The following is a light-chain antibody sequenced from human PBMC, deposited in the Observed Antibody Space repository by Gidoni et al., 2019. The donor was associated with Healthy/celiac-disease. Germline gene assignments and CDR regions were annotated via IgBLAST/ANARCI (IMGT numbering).Light chain of an antibody. J-gene: IGKJ4*01. CDR3: QQSYSIPQT. V-gene: IGKV1-39*01. CDR2: AAS. Sequence: DIQMTQSPSSLSASVGDRVTITCRASQSISSYLNWYQQKPGKAPELLIYAASTLQGGVPSRFSGSGSGADFTLTISSLQPEDFATYYCQQSYSIPQTFGGGTKVEI. CDR1: QSISSY.